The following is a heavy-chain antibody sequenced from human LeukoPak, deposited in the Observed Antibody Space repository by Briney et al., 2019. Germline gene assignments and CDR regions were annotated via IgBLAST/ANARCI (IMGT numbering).Heavy chain of an antibody. CDR3: ARHMRLFWYFQH. CDR2: IYYSGST. D-gene: IGHD3-22*01. CDR1: GGSISSYY. V-gene: IGHV4-59*01. J-gene: IGHJ1*01. Sequence: KSSETLSLTCSVSGGSISSYYWSCIRQPPGKRLEWIGYIYYSGSTNYNPSLKSRVTISIDTSKNQFSLKLSSVTAADTAVYYCARHMRLFWYFQHWGQGTLVTVSS.